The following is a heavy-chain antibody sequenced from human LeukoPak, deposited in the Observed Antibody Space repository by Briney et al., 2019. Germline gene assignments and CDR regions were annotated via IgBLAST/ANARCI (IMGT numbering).Heavy chain of an antibody. D-gene: IGHD6-13*01. CDR3: ARGSGRAAARLGY. CDR1: GYTFTSYD. V-gene: IGHV1-8*03. J-gene: IGHJ4*02. Sequence: ASVKVSCKASGYTFTSYDINWVRQATGQGFEWMGWMNPNSGNTGYAQKFQGRVTITRNTSISTAYMELSSLRSEDTAVYYCARGSGRAAARLGYWGQGTLVTVSS. CDR2: MNPNSGNT.